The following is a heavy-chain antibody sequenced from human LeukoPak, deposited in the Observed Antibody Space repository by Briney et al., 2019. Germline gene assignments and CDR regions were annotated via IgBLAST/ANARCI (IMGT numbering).Heavy chain of an antibody. CDR3: ASGSYSKDYYYYYMDV. CDR1: GGSISSYY. Sequence: SETLSLTCAVSGGSISSYYWSWIRQPPGKGLEWIGYIYYSGSTNYNPSLKSRVTISVDTSKNQFSLKLSSVTAADTAVYYCASGSYSKDYYYYYMDVWGKGTTVTVSS. V-gene: IGHV4-59*12. J-gene: IGHJ6*03. D-gene: IGHD4-11*01. CDR2: IYYSGST.